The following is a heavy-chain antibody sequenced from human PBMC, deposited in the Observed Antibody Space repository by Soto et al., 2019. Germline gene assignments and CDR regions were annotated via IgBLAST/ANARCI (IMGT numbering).Heavy chain of an antibody. Sequence: SETLSLTCSVSAGSIATSYCIWSRHPLGKSLEWIGYISYRGSTNYNPSLKSRLTISIDTSKSQISLKLTSMTTADTAVYYCASDLSGRADVWGQGTTVTVSS. D-gene: IGHD3-10*01. CDR3: ASDLSGRADV. V-gene: IGHV4-59*01. CDR1: AGSIATSY. J-gene: IGHJ6*02. CDR2: ISYRGST.